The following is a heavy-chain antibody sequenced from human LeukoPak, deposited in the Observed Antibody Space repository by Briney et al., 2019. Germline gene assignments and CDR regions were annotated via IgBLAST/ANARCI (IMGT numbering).Heavy chain of an antibody. CDR1: GDSISSYY. J-gene: IGHJ3*02. V-gene: IGHV4-59*08. D-gene: IGHD5-18*01. CDR3: ARHQGQLWYAFDI. Sequence: SETLSLTCTVSGDSISSYYWSWIRQSPGRGLEGSGYIYYIGNTNYNPSFESRVTTSIDMSKNEISLKLTSVTAADTAVYYCARHQGQLWYAFDIWGQGTRVAVSS. CDR2: IYYIGNT.